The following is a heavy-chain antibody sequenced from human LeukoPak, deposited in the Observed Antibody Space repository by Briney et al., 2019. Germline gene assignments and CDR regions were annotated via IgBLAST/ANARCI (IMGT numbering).Heavy chain of an antibody. Sequence: SETLSLTCTVSGGSMSSYYWSWIRQPPGKGLEWIGYTYYSGDTNCNPSLKSRVTISVDTSKNQFSLKVSSVTAADTAVYYCARVFHDSSGYPFDYWGQGTLVTVSS. CDR2: TYYSGDT. CDR1: GGSMSSYY. CDR3: ARVFHDSSGYPFDY. D-gene: IGHD3-22*01. J-gene: IGHJ4*02. V-gene: IGHV4-59*01.